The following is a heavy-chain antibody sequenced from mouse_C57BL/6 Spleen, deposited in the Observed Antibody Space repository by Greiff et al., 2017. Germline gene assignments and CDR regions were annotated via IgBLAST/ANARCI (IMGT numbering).Heavy chain of an antibody. Sequence: QVQLQQPGAELVRPGSSVKLSCKASGYTFTSYWMHWVKQRPIQGLEWIGNIDPSDSETHYNQQFKDKATLTVDKSSSTAYMQLSSLTSEDYAVYYCARSGQLRLRDHMGYYAMDYWGQGTSVTVSS. J-gene: IGHJ4*01. CDR2: IDPSDSET. CDR1: GYTFTSYW. CDR3: ARSGQLRLRDHMGYYAMDY. D-gene: IGHD3-2*02. V-gene: IGHV1-52*01.